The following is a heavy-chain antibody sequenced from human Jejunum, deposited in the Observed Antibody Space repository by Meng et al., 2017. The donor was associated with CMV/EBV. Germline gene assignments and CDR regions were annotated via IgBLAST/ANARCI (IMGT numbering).Heavy chain of an antibody. J-gene: IGHJ4*02. Sequence: CEASGFTFSSYAMHWVRQTPGKGLEWVSYIDSSSSTIYYADSVKGRFTVSRDNAKSSLYLQMNSLRAEDTAVYHCARGWRTLPPGRWGQGTLVTVSS. CDR2: IDSSSSTI. CDR1: GFTFSSYA. CDR3: ARGWRTLPPGR. D-gene: IGHD1-1*01. V-gene: IGHV3-48*04.